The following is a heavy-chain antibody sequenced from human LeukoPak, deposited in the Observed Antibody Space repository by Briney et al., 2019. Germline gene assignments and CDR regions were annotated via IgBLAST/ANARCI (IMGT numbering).Heavy chain of an antibody. CDR2: IQYDGSNK. CDR1: AFIFSSYG. J-gene: IGHJ4*02. V-gene: IGHV3-30*02. CDR3: AKGGSRRITMDY. Sequence: GGSLRLSCAASAFIFSSYGMHWVRQAPGKGLEWVAYIQYDGSNKQYADSVRGRFSISRDNSKNTLYLQMNSLRAEDTAVYYCAKGGSRRITMDYWGQGTLVTVSS. D-gene: IGHD3-10*01.